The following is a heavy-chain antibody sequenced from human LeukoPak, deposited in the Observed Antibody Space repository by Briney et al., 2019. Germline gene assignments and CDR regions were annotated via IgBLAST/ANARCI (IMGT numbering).Heavy chain of an antibody. J-gene: IGHJ4*02. D-gene: IGHD4-23*01. Sequence: SETLSLTCTVSGGPVTSYYWNWIRQPPGKGLEWIGYISYSGSTNYNPSLKSRVAISVDTSKNQFSLKLSSVTAADMAVYYCARSPYGGNPLDYWGQGTLVTVSS. V-gene: IGHV4-59*02. CDR1: GGPVTSYY. CDR3: ARSPYGGNPLDY. CDR2: ISYSGST.